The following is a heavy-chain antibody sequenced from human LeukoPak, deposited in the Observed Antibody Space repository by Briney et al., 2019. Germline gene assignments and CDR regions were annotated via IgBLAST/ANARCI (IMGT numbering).Heavy chain of an antibody. V-gene: IGHV1-69*05. D-gene: IGHD3-10*01. CDR3: ARTSGDTMVRGVRWFDP. CDR1: GGTFSSYA. CDR2: IIPIFGTA. Sequence: SVKVSCKASGGTFSSYAISWVRQAPGQGLEWMGGIIPIFGTANYAQKFQGRVTITTDESTSTAYMELNSLRSEDTAVYYCARTSGDTMVRGVRWFDPWGQGTLVTVSS. J-gene: IGHJ5*02.